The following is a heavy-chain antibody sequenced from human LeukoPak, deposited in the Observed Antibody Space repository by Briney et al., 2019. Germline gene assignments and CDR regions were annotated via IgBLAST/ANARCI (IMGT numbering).Heavy chain of an antibody. Sequence: GGSLRLSCAASGFTFSSYSMNWVRQAPGKGLEWVSYISSSSSTIYYADSAKGRFTISRDNAKNSLYLQMNSLRAEDTAVYYCARDCRRLHYYYYMDVWGKGTTVTVSS. V-gene: IGHV3-48*01. CDR2: ISSSSSTI. D-gene: IGHD5-18*01. CDR3: ARDCRRLHYYYYMDV. CDR1: GFTFSSYS. J-gene: IGHJ6*03.